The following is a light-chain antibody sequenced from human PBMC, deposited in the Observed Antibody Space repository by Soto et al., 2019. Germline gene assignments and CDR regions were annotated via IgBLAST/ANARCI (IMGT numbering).Light chain of an antibody. CDR3: QQYNSYPT. V-gene: IGKV1-5*03. Sequence: EIQMPQSPSTLSASVGDRVTITFRASQSISSWLAWYQQKPGKAPKLLIYKASSLESGVPSRFSGSGSGTEFTLTISSLQPDDFATYYCQQYNSYPTFGQGTRLEIK. CDR1: QSISSW. J-gene: IGKJ5*01. CDR2: KAS.